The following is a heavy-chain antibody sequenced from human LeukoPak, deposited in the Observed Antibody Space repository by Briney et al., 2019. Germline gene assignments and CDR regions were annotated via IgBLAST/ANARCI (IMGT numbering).Heavy chain of an antibody. CDR1: GFTFSSYG. D-gene: IGHD6-19*01. V-gene: IGHV3-30*02. Sequence: GGSLRLSCAASGFTFSSYGMHWVRQAPGKGLEWVAFIRHDGSNKYYADSVKGRFTISRDNSKNTLYLQMNSLRAEDTAVYYCARDRGIYSSGWDRFDYWGQGTLVTVSS. CDR3: ARDRGIYSSGWDRFDY. J-gene: IGHJ4*02. CDR2: IRHDGSNK.